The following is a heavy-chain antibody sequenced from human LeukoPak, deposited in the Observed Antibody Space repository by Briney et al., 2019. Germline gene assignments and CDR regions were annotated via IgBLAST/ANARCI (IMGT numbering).Heavy chain of an antibody. V-gene: IGHV3-30*04. Sequence: QAGGSLRLSCAASGFTFSSYAMHWVRQAPGKGLEWVAVISYDGSNKYYADSVKGRFTISRDNSKNTLYLQMNSLRAEDTAVYYCARDTVRGIVFYYVDYCGPGTLVTVSS. CDR2: ISYDGSNK. D-gene: IGHD3-10*01. CDR3: ARDTVRGIVFYYVDY. CDR1: GFTFSSYA. J-gene: IGHJ4*02.